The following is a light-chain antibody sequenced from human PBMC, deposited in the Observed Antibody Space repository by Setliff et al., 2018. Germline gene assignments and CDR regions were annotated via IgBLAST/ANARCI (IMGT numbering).Light chain of an antibody. J-gene: IGLJ3*02. V-gene: IGLV2-23*02. CDR2: EVN. Sequence: QSALTQPASVSGSPGQSITISCAGTSSDIGSYHLVSWYQEHPGKVPKLMIYEVNKRPSGVPNRFSGSKSGNTASLTISGLQAEDEGDYYCCSYVTGGTLAFGGGTKLTVL. CDR1: SSDIGSYHL. CDR3: CSYVTGGTLA.